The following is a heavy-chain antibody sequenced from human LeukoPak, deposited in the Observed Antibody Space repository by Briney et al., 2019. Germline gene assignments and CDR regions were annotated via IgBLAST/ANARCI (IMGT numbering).Heavy chain of an antibody. V-gene: IGHV3-23*01. CDR3: AVAHWGGKYYFDY. D-gene: IGHD7-27*01. CDR1: GFTFSSYA. CDR2: ISGSGGST. J-gene: IGHJ4*02. Sequence: GGSLRLSCAASGFTFSSYAMSWVRQAPGKGLEWVSAISGSGGSTYYADSVKGRFTISRDNSKNTLYLQMNSLRAEDTAVYYCAVAHWGGKYYFDYWGQGTLVTVSS.